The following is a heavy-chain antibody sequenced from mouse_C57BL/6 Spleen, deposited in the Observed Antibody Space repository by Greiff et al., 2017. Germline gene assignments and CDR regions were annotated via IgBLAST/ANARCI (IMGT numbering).Heavy chain of an antibody. CDR2: LYPRSGNT. J-gene: IGHJ3*01. Sequence: VQLQQSGAELARPGASVKLSCKASGYTFTSYGISWVKQSTGQGLEWIGELYPRSGNTYYNEKFKGKATLTADKSASTAYMELLSLTSEDAAVYFCARDEKPTGFAYWGQGTLVTVSA. V-gene: IGHV1-81*01. CDR1: GYTFTSYG. CDR3: ARDEKPTGFAY.